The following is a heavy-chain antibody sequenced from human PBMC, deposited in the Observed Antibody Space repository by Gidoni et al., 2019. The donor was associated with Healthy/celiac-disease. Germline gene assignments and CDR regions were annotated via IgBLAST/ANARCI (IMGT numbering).Heavy chain of an antibody. CDR3: AGDIRTTTVTTTGGFDP. Sequence: QVQLVQSGAEVKKPGASVKVSCKASGGTFSSYAISWVRQAPGQGLEWMGGIIPFFGTANYAQKYQGRVTITADESTRTAYMELSSLRSEDTAVYCCAGDIRTTTVTTTGGFDPRGQGTLVTVSS. CDR1: GGTFSSYA. D-gene: IGHD4-17*01. V-gene: IGHV1-69*01. J-gene: IGHJ5*02. CDR2: IIPFFGTA.